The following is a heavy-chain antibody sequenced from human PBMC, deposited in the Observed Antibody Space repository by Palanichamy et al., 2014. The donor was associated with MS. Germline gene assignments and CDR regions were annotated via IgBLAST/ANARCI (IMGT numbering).Heavy chain of an antibody. V-gene: IGHV3-15*01. CDR3: TTRCIGAGCFSDYFDY. CDR1: GFTFSDTW. D-gene: IGHD2-15*01. Sequence: EVQLVESGGDLVKPGGSLRLSCAASGFTFSDTWMNWARQAPGKGLEWVGRIKSEADGGTADYAAPVKGRFTISRDDSENTLFLQMNSLKSDDTAVYYCTTRCIGAGCFSDYFDYWGQGSLVTVSS. J-gene: IGHJ4*02. CDR2: IKSEADGGTA.